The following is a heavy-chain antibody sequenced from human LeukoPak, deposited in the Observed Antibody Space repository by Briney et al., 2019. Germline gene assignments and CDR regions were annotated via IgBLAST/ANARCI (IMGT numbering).Heavy chain of an antibody. Sequence: ASVKVSCKASGYTFTSYYMHWVRQAPGQGPEWMGIINPSGGSTSYAQKFQGRVTMTRDTSTSTVYMELSSLRSEDTAVYYCARSGDCTNGVCYYYFDYWGQGTLVTVSS. J-gene: IGHJ4*02. D-gene: IGHD2-8*01. CDR1: GYTFTSYY. V-gene: IGHV1-46*01. CDR2: INPSGGST. CDR3: ARSGDCTNGVCYYYFDY.